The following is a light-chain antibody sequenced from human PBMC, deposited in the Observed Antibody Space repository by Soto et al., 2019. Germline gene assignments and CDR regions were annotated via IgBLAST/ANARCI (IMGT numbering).Light chain of an antibody. J-gene: IGKJ4*01. Sequence: DIMMKQSPAPLSVSKRERATLSCRASQRVSSNLAWYQQKPGQAPRLVIYDMFTRATGVPTRISGSGSGTEFTLTISSLQSEDFAVYYCQQYNSWALTVGGGTKV. CDR3: QQYNSWALT. CDR2: DMF. V-gene: IGKV3D-15*01. CDR1: QRVSSN.